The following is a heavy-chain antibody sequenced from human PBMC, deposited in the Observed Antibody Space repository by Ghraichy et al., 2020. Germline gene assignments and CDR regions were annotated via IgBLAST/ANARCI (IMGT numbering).Heavy chain of an antibody. CDR1: GYTFTGYY. CDR2: INLNSGGT. D-gene: IGHD2-2*01. CDR3: ARGRGYCSSTSCYEGADLDY. J-gene: IGHJ4*02. Sequence: ASVKVSCKASGYTFTGYYMHWVRQAPGQGLEWMGRINLNSGGTNYAQKFQGRVTMTRDTSISTAYMELSRLRSDDTAVYYCARGRGYCSSTSCYEGADLDYWGQGTLVTVSS. V-gene: IGHV1-2*06.